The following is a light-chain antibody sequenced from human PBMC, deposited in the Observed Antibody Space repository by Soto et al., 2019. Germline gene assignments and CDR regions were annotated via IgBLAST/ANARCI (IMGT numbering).Light chain of an antibody. Sequence: DIQMTQSPSTLSASVGDRVTITCRASQSISSWLAWYQQKPGKAPKGLIYKASTLESGAPSRFSGNGSGTEFTLTISSLQPDDFATYYCQQFYSYPWTFGQGTKVETK. CDR2: KAS. J-gene: IGKJ1*01. CDR3: QQFYSYPWT. CDR1: QSISSW. V-gene: IGKV1-5*03.